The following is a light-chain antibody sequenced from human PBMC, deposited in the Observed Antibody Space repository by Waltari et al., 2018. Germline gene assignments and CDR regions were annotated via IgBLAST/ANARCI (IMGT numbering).Light chain of an antibody. CDR1: SSNIGSYN. CDR2: SNK. Sequence: QSVLTQPPSASGTPGQRVTISCSGSSSNIGSYNVNWYQQLPGTAPKLLIYSNKQRPSGVPDRFSCSKSGPSASLVISGLQSEDEADYYCAAWDDSLIGRVFGGGTKLTVL. J-gene: IGLJ2*01. V-gene: IGLV1-44*01. CDR3: AAWDDSLIGRV.